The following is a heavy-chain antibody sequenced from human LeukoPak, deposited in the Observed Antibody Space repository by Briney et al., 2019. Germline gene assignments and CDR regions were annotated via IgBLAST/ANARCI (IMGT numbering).Heavy chain of an antibody. CDR1: GGSISASSYY. Sequence: PSGTLSLTCTVSGGSISASSYYWGWIRQPPGKGLEWIATIYYSGTTYYNPSLKSRVTISVDTSKNQFSLNLSSVTAADTAVYSGARRGSVSRGYFDSGGRETRLPVS. CDR2: IYYSGTT. CDR3: ARRGSVSRGYFDS. J-gene: IGHJ4*02. V-gene: IGHV4-39*01. D-gene: IGHD3-10*01.